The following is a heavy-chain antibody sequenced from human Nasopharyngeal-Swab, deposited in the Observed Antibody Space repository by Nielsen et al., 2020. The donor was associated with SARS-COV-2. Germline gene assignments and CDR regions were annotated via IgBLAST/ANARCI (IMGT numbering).Heavy chain of an antibody. CDR1: GYSFTSYW. CDR2: IYPGDSDT. Sequence: GESLKISCKGSGYSFTSYWIGWVRQMPGKGLEWMGIIYPGDSDTRYSPSFQGQVTISADKSISTAYLQWSSLKASDTAMYYCARGHIVDSHQGYYYMDVWGKGTTVTVSS. V-gene: IGHV5-51*01. CDR3: ARGHIVDSHQGYYYMDV. J-gene: IGHJ6*03. D-gene: IGHD2-21*01.